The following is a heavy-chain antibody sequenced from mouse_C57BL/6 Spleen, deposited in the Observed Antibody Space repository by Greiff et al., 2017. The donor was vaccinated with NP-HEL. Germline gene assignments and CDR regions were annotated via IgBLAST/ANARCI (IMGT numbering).Heavy chain of an antibody. V-gene: IGHV5-16*01. CDR2: INYDGSST. Sequence: DVQLVESEGGLVQPGSSMKLSCTASGFTFSDYYMAWVRQVPEKGLEWVANINYDGSSTYYLDSLKSRFIISRDNAKNILYLQMSSLKSEDTATYYCARGSSPNAMDYWGQGTSVTVSS. CDR3: ARGSSPNAMDY. CDR1: GFTFSDYY. D-gene: IGHD1-1*01. J-gene: IGHJ4*01.